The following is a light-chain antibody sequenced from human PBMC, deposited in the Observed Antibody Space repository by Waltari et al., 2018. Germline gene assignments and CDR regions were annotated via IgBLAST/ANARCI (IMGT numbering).Light chain of an antibody. CDR1: QSLVDSDGNTY. Sequence: DAVMTQSPLSLPVTLGQPASISCRSSQSLVDSDGNTYLNWFRQRPGQSPRRLIYEVSKRDSGVPDRFSGSGSGTDFTLKISRVEAEDVGVYFCMQGTHWPYTFGQGTKVEI. CDR2: EVS. CDR3: MQGTHWPYT. V-gene: IGKV2-30*01. J-gene: IGKJ2*01.